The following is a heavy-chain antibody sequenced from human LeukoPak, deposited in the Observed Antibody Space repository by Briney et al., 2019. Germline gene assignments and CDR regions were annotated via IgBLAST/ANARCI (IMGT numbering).Heavy chain of an antibody. Sequence: GGSLRLSCVASGLNFRKSWMTWVRQAPGRGLEWVANINDDGSNKYYVDSVKGRFTISRDNAKNSLFLEMNNLRTEDTAVYYCTRWGDTWGFDFWGQGILVSVSS. CDR1: GLNFRKSW. CDR2: INDDGSNK. D-gene: IGHD3-10*01. V-gene: IGHV3-7*01. J-gene: IGHJ4*02. CDR3: TRWGDTWGFDF.